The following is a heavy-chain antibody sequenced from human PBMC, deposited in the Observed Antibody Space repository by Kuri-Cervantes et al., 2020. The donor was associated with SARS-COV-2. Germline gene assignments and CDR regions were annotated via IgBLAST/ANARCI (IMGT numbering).Heavy chain of an antibody. CDR3: TTDDPGFSGSYYYCYYMDV. CDR1: GFTFSNAW. D-gene: IGHD1-26*01. J-gene: IGHJ6*03. V-gene: IGHV3-15*01. Sequence: GESLKISCAASGFTFSNAWMSWVRQAPGKGLEWVGRIKSKTDGGTTDYAAPVKGRFTISRDDSKNTLYLQMNSLKTEDTAVYYCTTDDPGFSGSYYYCYYMDVWGKGTTVTVSS. CDR2: IKSKTDGGTT.